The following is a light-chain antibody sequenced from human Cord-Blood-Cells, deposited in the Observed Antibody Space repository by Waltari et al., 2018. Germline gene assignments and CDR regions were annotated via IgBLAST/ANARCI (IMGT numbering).Light chain of an antibody. Sequence: DIQMTQSPSTLSASVGDKITITCRASQSISSWLAWYQQQPGKAPKLLIYDASSLESGVPARFSGSGSGTEFTLTISSLQHDDFATYYCQQYNSYSTFGQGTKVEIK. CDR2: DAS. V-gene: IGKV1-5*01. J-gene: IGKJ1*01. CDR1: QSISSW. CDR3: QQYNSYST.